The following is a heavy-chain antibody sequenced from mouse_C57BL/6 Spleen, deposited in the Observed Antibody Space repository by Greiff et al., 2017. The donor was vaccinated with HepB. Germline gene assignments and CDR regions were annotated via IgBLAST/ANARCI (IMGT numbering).Heavy chain of an antibody. V-gene: IGHV1-64*01. Sequence: VQLQESGAELVKPGASVKLSCKASGYTFTSYWMHWVKQRPGQGLEWIGMIHPNSGSTNYNEKFKSKATLTVDKSSSTAYMQLSSLTSEDSAVYYCAREGYDYDEGLDYWGQGTTLTVSS. D-gene: IGHD2-4*01. CDR1: GYTFTSYW. CDR2: IHPNSGST. J-gene: IGHJ2*01. CDR3: AREGYDYDEGLDY.